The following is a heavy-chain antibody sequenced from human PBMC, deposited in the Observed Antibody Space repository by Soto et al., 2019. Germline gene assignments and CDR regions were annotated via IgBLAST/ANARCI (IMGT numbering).Heavy chain of an antibody. V-gene: IGHV3-30*18. CDR2: ISYDGSNK. D-gene: IGHD6-19*01. J-gene: IGHJ4*02. Sequence: QVQLVESGGGVVQPGRSLRLSCAASGFTFSSYGMHWVRQAPGKGLEWVAVISYDGSNKYYADSVKGRFTISRDNSKNNLYLQMNSRRAEDKAVYYCAKVRKQWLVPRLTDYWGQGTLVTVSS. CDR3: AKVRKQWLVPRLTDY. CDR1: GFTFSSYG.